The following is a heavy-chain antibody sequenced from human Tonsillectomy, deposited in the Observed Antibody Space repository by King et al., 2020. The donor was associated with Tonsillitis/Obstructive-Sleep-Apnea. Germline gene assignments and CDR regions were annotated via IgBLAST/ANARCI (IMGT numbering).Heavy chain of an antibody. CDR1: GFTFNTYS. Sequence: VQLVESGGGLVKPGGSLRLSCAASGFTFNTYSMNWVRQAPGKGLEWVSSISSASNYIYYADSVKGRFTISRDNAKNSLYLQMISLRAEDTAVYYCAGDGDWGPDGFDIWGQGTMVTVSS. D-gene: IGHD7-27*01. CDR3: AGDGDWGPDGFDI. J-gene: IGHJ3*02. V-gene: IGHV3-21*01. CDR2: ISSASNYI.